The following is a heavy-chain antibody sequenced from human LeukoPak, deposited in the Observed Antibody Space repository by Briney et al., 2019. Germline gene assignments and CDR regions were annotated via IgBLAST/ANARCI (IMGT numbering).Heavy chain of an antibody. V-gene: IGHV3-21*01. J-gene: IGHJ3*02. CDR2: ISSSGTYV. Sequence: GGSLRLSCAVSGFTLSDNWMHWVRQAPGKGLEWVSSISSSGTYVYYADSVKGRFTISRDNAKNSLSLQMNSLRADDAAVYYCARASSKQLAGYLPDGFDIWGQGTMVTVSS. CDR3: ARASSKQLAGYLPDGFDI. D-gene: IGHD3-9*01. CDR1: GFTLSDNW.